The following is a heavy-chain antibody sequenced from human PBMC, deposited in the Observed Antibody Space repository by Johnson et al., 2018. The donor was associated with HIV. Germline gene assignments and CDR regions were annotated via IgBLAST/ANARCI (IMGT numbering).Heavy chain of an antibody. Sequence: VQLVESGGGVVRPGGSLRLSCAASGFTFDDYGMSWVRQAPGKGLEWVSGISWNGGSTSYADSVQGRFTISRDNSKNTLYLQMNSLRAEDTAVYYCARGEVGHIVNTRESTFDIWGQGTMVIVSS. D-gene: IGHD5-12*01. CDR1: GFTFDDYG. J-gene: IGHJ3*02. CDR2: ISWNGGST. CDR3: ARGEVGHIVNTRESTFDI. V-gene: IGHV3-20*04.